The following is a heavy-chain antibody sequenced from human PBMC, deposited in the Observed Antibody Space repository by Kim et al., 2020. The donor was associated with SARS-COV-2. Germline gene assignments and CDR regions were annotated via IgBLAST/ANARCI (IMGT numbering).Heavy chain of an antibody. CDR3: ARDYYDILTGYYGRYYGMDV. V-gene: IGHV4-39*02. CDR1: GGSISSSSYY. CDR2: IYYSGST. J-gene: IGHJ6*02. D-gene: IGHD3-9*01. Sequence: SETLSLTCTVSGGSISSSSYYWGWIRQPPGKGLEWIGSIYYSGSTYYNPSLKSRVTISVDTSKNQFSLKLSSVTAADTAVYYCARDYYDILTGYYGRYYGMDVWGQGTTVTVSS.